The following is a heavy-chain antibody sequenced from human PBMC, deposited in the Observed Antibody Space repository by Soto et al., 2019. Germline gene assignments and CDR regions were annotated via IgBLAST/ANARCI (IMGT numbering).Heavy chain of an antibody. Sequence: GASVKGSCKTPCFTFTASDIYLVRQAPGQGLEWMGWIRAYNGDTNYAQKFQTRVTMTTDKSTDTAYMDLRSLTSDDTAIYYCARAGAAPYYYYGLDVWGQGTTVTVSS. J-gene: IGHJ6*02. D-gene: IGHD3-10*01. V-gene: IGHV1-18*01. CDR3: ARAGAAPYYYYGLDV. CDR1: CFTFTASD. CDR2: IRAYNGDT.